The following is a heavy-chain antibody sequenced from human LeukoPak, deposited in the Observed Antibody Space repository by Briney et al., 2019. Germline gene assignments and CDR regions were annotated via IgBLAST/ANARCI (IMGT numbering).Heavy chain of an antibody. CDR3: TRGFCGGGSCYGNWFDP. J-gene: IGHJ5*02. V-gene: IGHV6-1*01. CDR2: TYYRSKWYN. D-gene: IGHD2-15*01. Sequence: SQTLSLTCAISGDSVSNNNAAWKWIRQSPSRGLEWLGRTYYRSKWYNDYAISVKNRMTINPDTSKNQLSLQLNSVTPEDTAVYYCTRGFCGGGSCYGNWFDPWGQGTLVTVSS. CDR1: GDSVSNNNAA.